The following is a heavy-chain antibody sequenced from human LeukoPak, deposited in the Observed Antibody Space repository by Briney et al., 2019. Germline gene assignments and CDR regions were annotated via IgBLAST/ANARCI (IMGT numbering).Heavy chain of an antibody. V-gene: IGHV1-3*01. J-gene: IGHJ4*02. Sequence: ASVKVSCKASGYTLTSYAMHWVRQAPGQRLEWMGWINAGNGNTKYSQKFQGRVTITRDTSASTAYMELSSLRSEDTAVYYCARETSMVRGVPGGYWGQGTLVTVSS. D-gene: IGHD3-10*01. CDR1: GYTLTSYA. CDR3: ARETSMVRGVPGGY. CDR2: INAGNGNT.